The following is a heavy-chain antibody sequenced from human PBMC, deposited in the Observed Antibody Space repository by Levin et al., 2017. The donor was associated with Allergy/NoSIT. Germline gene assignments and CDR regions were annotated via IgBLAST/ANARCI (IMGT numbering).Heavy chain of an antibody. CDR2: VNPRSGVT. CDR3: ARLGIQLWPIDL. Sequence: GESLKISCQASGYTFIDYFIHWVRQAPGQGLEWMGIVNPRSGVTTYAEKFQGRISMTRDTSTSTVYMDLRSLTSDDTAVYFCARLGIQLWPIDLWGQGTLVTVSS. V-gene: IGHV1-46*01. CDR1: GYTFIDYF. J-gene: IGHJ5*02. D-gene: IGHD5-18*01.